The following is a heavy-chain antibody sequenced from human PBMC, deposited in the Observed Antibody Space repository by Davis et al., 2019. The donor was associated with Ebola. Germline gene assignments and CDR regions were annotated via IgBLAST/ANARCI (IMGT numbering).Heavy chain of an antibody. J-gene: IGHJ6*02. Sequence: PSETLSLTCTVSGGSISSGDYYWSWIRQPPGKGLEWIGYIYYSGSTYYNPSLKSRVTISVDTSKNQFSLKLSSVTAADTAVYYCASGIVVVPAAIKGYYYYGMDVWGQGTTVTVSS. V-gene: IGHV4-30-4*01. CDR1: GGSISSGDYY. D-gene: IGHD2-2*02. CDR3: ASGIVVVPAAIKGYYYYGMDV. CDR2: IYYSGST.